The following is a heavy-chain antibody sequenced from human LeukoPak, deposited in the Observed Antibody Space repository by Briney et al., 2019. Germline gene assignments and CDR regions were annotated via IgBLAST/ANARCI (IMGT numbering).Heavy chain of an antibody. CDR3: ARPLF. J-gene: IGHJ3*01. CDR2: ISYDGSNK. Sequence: GGSLRPSCAASGFTFSSYAMHWVRQAPGKGLEWVAVISYDGSNKYYADSVKGRFTISRDNSKNTLYLQMNSLRAEDTAVYYCARPLFWGQGTMVTVSS. V-gene: IGHV3-30*04. CDR1: GFTFSSYA.